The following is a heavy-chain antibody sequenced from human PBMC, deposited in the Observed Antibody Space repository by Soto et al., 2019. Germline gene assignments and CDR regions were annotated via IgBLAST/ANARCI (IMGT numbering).Heavy chain of an antibody. Sequence: EVQLVESGGGLVQPGGSLRLSCAASGFTFSSYWMSWVSQAPGKGLEWVANIKQDGSEKYYVDSVKGRFTISRDNAKNSLYLQMNSLRAEDTAVYYCARALLTYGTYYFDYWGQGTLVTVSS. J-gene: IGHJ4*02. D-gene: IGHD4-17*01. CDR1: GFTFSSYW. CDR2: IKQDGSEK. CDR3: ARALLTYGTYYFDY. V-gene: IGHV3-7*01.